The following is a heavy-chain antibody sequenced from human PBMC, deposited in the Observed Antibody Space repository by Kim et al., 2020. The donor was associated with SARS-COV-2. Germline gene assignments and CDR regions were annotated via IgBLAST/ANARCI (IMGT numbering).Heavy chain of an antibody. J-gene: IGHJ4*02. V-gene: IGHV3-30-3*01. CDR2: ISYDGSNK. D-gene: IGHD3-3*01. CDR1: GFTFSSYA. Sequence: GGSLRLSCAASGFTFSSYAMHWVRQAPGKGLEWVAVISYDGSNKYYADSVKGRFTISRDNSKNTLYLQMNSLRAEDTAVYYCARGRYDFWSGYQRDEDYFDYWGQGTLVTVSS. CDR3: ARGRYDFWSGYQRDEDYFDY.